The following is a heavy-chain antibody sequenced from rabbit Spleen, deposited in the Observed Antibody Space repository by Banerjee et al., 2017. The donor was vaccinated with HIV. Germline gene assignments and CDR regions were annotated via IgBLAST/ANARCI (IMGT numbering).Heavy chain of an antibody. CDR2: IYGDKGST. J-gene: IGHJ6*01. V-gene: IGHV1S7*01. CDR3: ARGGYVHGYVGYAYAQFDF. CDR1: GFDISSYH. D-gene: IGHD6-1*01. Sequence: QSLEESGGGLVKPGGSLTLNCTVSGFDISSYHMSWVRQAPGKGLEWVGVIYGDKGSTEYASWVNGRFTISSDSAQNIVALQMNSLTAADTATYFCARGGYVHGYVGYAYAQFDFWGPGTLVTVS.